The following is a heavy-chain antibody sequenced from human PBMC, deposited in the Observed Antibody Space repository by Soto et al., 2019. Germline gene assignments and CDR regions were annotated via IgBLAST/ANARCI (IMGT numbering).Heavy chain of an antibody. CDR3: ARDGGSSGWSSAPFFVY. Sequence: PGGSLRLSCAASGFTFSDYYMSWIRQAPGKGLEWVSYISSSSSHTNYADSVKGRFTISRDNAKNSLYLQMNSLRAEDTAVYYCARDGGSSGWSSAPFFVYWGQGTLVTVSS. CDR2: ISSSSSHT. V-gene: IGHV3-11*06. CDR1: GFTFSDYY. D-gene: IGHD6-19*01. J-gene: IGHJ4*02.